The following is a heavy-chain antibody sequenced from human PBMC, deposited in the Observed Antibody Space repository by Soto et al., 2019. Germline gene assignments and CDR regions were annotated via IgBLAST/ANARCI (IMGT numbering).Heavy chain of an antibody. D-gene: IGHD6-19*01. CDR3: ARKGWVRFDY. CDR1: GASISSSVW. J-gene: IGHJ4*02. V-gene: IGHV4-4*02. Sequence: ETLSLTCAVSGASISSSVWWTWVRQPPGKGLEWIGEVFHTGDTYSNPSLRSRVAMSVDKSTNEFVLKVASVTAADTAIYYCARKGWVRFDYWGQGALVTVSS. CDR2: VFHTGDT.